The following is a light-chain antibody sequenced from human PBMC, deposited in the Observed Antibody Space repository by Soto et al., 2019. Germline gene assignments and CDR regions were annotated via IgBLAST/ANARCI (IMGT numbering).Light chain of an antibody. CDR3: GTWDSSLRGV. V-gene: IGLV1-51*02. Sequence: QSVLTQPPSVSAAPGQKVTISCSGSSSNIGNNYVSWYQQLPGTAPKLLIYENNKRPSGIPDRFSGSKSGTSATLGITGLQTGDEADYYCGTWDSSLRGVFGGVTKLTVL. J-gene: IGLJ3*02. CDR1: SSNIGNNY. CDR2: ENN.